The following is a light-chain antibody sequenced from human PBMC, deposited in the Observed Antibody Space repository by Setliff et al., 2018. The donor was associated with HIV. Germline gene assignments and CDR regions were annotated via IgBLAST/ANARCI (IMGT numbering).Light chain of an antibody. CDR3: CSNTGSNTFV. CDR1: SSDIGRYNL. Sequence: QSVLTQPASVSGSPGQSITISCTGTSSDIGRYNLVSWYQQYPGRAPKLMIYQATRRPSGVSNRFSGSKSGNVASLTISGLQAEDEADYYCCSNTGSNTFVLGTGTKVTVL. J-gene: IGLJ1*01. V-gene: IGLV2-23*01. CDR2: QAT.